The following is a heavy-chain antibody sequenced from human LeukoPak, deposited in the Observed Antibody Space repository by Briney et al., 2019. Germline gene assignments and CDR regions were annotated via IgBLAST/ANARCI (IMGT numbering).Heavy chain of an antibody. CDR3: ARGPANWLDP. V-gene: IGHV1-2*02. J-gene: IGHJ5*02. CDR1: GYTFTGYY. Sequence: ASVKVSCKASGYTFTGYYIYWLRQAPGQGLEWMGWINPNSGGTKYAQKFQGRVTMTRDTSISTTYMELSNLGSDDAAVYYCARGPANWLDPWGQGTLVAVSS. CDR2: INPNSGGT.